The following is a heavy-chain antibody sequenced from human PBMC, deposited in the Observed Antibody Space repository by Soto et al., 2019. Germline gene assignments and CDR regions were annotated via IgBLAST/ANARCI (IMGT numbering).Heavy chain of an antibody. CDR2: IIPIPDIT. CDR1: GGTFSTYI. J-gene: IGHJ3*01. Sequence: QVQLVQSGAEVRKPGSSVKVSCKAPGGTFSTYIISWVRQAPGQALEWMGRIIPIPDITNYAQKFQGRVTVTADSSTSTAYMELTSLKSEDTAVYYCARDRITTRGDAFDLWGQGTMVTVSS. CDR3: ARDRITTRGDAFDL. V-gene: IGHV1-69*08. D-gene: IGHD3-3*01.